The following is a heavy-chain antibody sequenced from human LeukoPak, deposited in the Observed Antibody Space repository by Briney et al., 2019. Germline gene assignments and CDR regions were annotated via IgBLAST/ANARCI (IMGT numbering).Heavy chain of an antibody. CDR3: AKFRAVWVFGVVEDINWFDP. CDR2: ISGSGGST. V-gene: IGHV3-23*01. J-gene: IGHJ5*02. CDR1: GFTFSSYA. D-gene: IGHD3-3*01. Sequence: PGGSLRLSCAASGFTFSSYAMSWVRQAPGKGLEWVSAISGSGGSTYYADSVKGRFTISRDNSKNTLYLQMNSLRAEDTAVYYCAKFRAVWVFGVVEDINWFDPWGQGTLVTVSS.